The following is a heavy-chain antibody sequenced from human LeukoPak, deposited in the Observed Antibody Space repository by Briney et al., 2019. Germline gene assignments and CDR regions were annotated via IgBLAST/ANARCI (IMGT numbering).Heavy chain of an antibody. Sequence: GGSLRLSCAASGFTLSSYWMTWVRQAPGKGLEWVANIRQDGNGKYYVDSVKGRFTISRDNAKNSLYLQMNSLRAEDTAVYYCARDLTYYQDSSGYYYDAFDMWGQGTMVTVSS. J-gene: IGHJ3*02. CDR1: GFTLSSYW. V-gene: IGHV3-7*04. CDR3: ARDLTYYQDSSGYYYDAFDM. D-gene: IGHD3-22*01. CDR2: IRQDGNGK.